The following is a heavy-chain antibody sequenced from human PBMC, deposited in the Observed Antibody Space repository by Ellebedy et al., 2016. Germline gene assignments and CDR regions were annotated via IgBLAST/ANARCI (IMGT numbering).Heavy chain of an antibody. D-gene: IGHD1-1*01. CDR3: ARGPGFLTDY. V-gene: IGHV3-7*03. J-gene: IGHJ4*02. CDR2: IKTDGIEK. CDR1: GFTFSAYW. Sequence: GESLKISCAASGFTFSAYWMAWFRQAPGKGLEWVANIKTDGIEKFYVESVKGRFTISRDYAKNSLYLQMNSLRADDTAVYYCARGPGFLTDYWGQGILVTVSS.